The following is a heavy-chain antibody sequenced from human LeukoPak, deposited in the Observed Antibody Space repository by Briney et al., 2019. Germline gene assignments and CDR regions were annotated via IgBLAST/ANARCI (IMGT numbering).Heavy chain of an antibody. J-gene: IGHJ4*02. CDR2: ISWNSGSI. CDR3: AREIMPFRVATTPFDY. V-gene: IGHV3-9*01. Sequence: PGGSLRLSCAASGFTFDDYAMHWARQAPGKGLEWVSGISWNSGSIGYADSVRGRFTISRDNSKNTLYLQMNSLRAEDTAVYYCAREIMPFRVATTPFDYWGQGTLVTVSS. CDR1: GFTFDDYA. D-gene: IGHD5-24*01.